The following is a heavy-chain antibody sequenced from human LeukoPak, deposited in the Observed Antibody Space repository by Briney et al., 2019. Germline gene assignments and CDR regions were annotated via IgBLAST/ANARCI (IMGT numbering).Heavy chain of an antibody. D-gene: IGHD3-3*01. Sequence: ASEKVSCKASGYTFTSYGISWVRQAPGQGLEWMGWISAYNGNTNYAQKLQGRVTMTTDTSTSTAYMELRSLRSDDTAVYYCARARIYDFWSGYWAGRYGMDVWGQGTTVTVSS. CDR3: ARARIYDFWSGYWAGRYGMDV. CDR1: GYTFTSYG. V-gene: IGHV1-18*01. CDR2: ISAYNGNT. J-gene: IGHJ6*02.